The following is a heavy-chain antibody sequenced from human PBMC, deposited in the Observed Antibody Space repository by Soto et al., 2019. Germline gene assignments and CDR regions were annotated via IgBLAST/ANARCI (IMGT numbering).Heavy chain of an antibody. D-gene: IGHD3-10*01. CDR3: ASGWFGEFVYQFEY. CDR2: ISAYNGTP. J-gene: IGHJ4*02. Sequence: QVQLVQSVAEVKKPGASVKVSCKPSGYTFTSYGITWVRQAPGQGLEWMGWISAYNGTPNYAQKLLGRDNMTTETATSTAYMKLRSLGAHDTVVYYCASGWFGEFVYQFEYRGQGSLVTVAS. CDR1: GYTFTSYG. V-gene: IGHV1-18*01.